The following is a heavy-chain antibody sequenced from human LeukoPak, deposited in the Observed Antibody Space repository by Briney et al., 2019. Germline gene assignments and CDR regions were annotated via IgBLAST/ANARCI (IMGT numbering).Heavy chain of an antibody. CDR1: GFTFSSCA. CDR2: ISGSGGST. J-gene: IGHJ4*02. D-gene: IGHD3-16*02. V-gene: IGHV3-23*01. Sequence: PGGSLRLSCAASGFTFSSCAMSWVRQAPGKGLEWVSAISGSGGSTYYADSVKGGFTISRDNSKNTLYLQMNSLRAEDTAVYYCAKDLYYDYVWGSYRYGGYFDYWGQGTLVTVSS. CDR3: AKDLYYDYVWGSYRYGGYFDY.